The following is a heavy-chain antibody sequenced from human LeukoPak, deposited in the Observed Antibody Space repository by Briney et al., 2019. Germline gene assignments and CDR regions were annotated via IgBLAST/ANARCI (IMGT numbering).Heavy chain of an antibody. V-gene: IGHV1-46*01. J-gene: IGHJ5*02. Sequence: ASVKVSCKASGYTFTSYYLHWVRLAPGQGLEWMGIIDPTGGDTTYAPKFQYRVTMTRDTSTSTVYMELKSLRSEDTAVYYCARDDSGTRRGRFEHWGQGTLVTVSS. CDR3: ARDDSGTRRGRFEH. CDR2: IDPTGGDT. D-gene: IGHD4-17*01. CDR1: GYTFTSYY.